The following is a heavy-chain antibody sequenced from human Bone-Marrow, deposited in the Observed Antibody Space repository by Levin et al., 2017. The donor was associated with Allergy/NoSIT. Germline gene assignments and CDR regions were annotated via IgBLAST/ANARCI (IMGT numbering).Heavy chain of an antibody. CDR3: ARHHPYYDSSGYYPF. V-gene: IGHV3-7*01. CDR1: GFTFSDYW. D-gene: IGHD3-22*01. J-gene: IGHJ4*02. CDR2: IKQDGSDK. Sequence: GESLKISCAASGFTFSDYWMSWVRQAPGRGLEWVANIKQDGSDKYYVDSVEGRFTISRDNAKNSLYLQINSLRAEDTAVYYFARHHPYYDSSGYYPFWGQGTLVTVSS.